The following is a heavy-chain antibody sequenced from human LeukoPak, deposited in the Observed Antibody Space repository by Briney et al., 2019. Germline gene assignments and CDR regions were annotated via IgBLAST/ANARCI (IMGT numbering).Heavy chain of an antibody. V-gene: IGHV3-48*02. Sequence: SGGSLRLSCAASGFTFSNYSMAWVRQAPGKGLEWVSHITSSSSNIYYADSVKGRFTISRDNAKNALYLQMNSLRDEDTAVYYCATSGNYYLEYWGQGTLVTVSS. CDR1: GFTFSNYS. J-gene: IGHJ4*02. D-gene: IGHD1-26*01. CDR2: ITSSSSNI. CDR3: ATSGNYYLEY.